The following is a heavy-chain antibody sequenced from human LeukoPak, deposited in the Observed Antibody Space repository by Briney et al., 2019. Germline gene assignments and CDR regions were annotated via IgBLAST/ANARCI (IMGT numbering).Heavy chain of an antibody. CDR3: ASTKRYSSSWCDTQYYFDY. CDR1: GGTFSSYA. D-gene: IGHD6-13*01. Sequence: ASVKVSCTASGGTFSSYAISWVRQAPGQGLEWMGGIIPIFGTANYAQKFQGRVTITADESTSTAYMELSSLRSEDTAVYYCASTKRYSSSWCDTQYYFDYWGQGTLVTVSS. V-gene: IGHV1-69*13. CDR2: IIPIFGTA. J-gene: IGHJ4*02.